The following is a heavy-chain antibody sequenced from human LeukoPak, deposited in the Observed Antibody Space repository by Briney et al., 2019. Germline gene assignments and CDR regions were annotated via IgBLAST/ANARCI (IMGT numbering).Heavy chain of an antibody. CDR1: GFTFSTYT. V-gene: IGHV3-30*03. CDR3: ARAAVVTGRLDL. CDR2: ISFDGNTK. D-gene: IGHD2-21*02. J-gene: IGHJ2*01. Sequence: GGSLRLSCAASGFTFSTYTMHWVRQAPGKGLEWVAVISFDGNTKYYADSVRGRVPISRDNSRNTLFLEINSLRPEDTAVYFCARAAVVTGRLDLWGRGTLVTVSS.